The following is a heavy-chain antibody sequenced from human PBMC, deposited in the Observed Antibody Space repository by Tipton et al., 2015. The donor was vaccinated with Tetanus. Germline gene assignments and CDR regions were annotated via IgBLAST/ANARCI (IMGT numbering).Heavy chain of an antibody. CDR2: ISHSENT. V-gene: IGHV4-34*01. CDR1: YDSFYGYY. J-gene: IGHJ6*02. D-gene: IGHD1-1*01. Sequence: TLSLTCAVYYDSFYGYYWSWIRQPPGKGLEWIGEISHSENTNYNPSLQSRVTISMNTANNHIYLNLNSVTAADTAMYYCVTVNFPNYYHYGMDVWGQGTTVTVSS. CDR3: VTVNFPNYYHYGMDV.